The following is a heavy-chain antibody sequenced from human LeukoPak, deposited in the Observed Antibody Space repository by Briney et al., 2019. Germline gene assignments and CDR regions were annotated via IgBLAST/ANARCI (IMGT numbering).Heavy chain of an antibody. V-gene: IGHV4-34*01. J-gene: IGHJ4*02. CDR1: GGSFSGYY. CDR3: ASAPRQASIGGLDY. CDR2: INHSGST. D-gene: IGHD3-16*01. Sequence: SETLSLTCAVYGGSFSGYYWSWIRQPPGKGLEWIGEINHSGSTNYNPSLKSRVTISVDTSKNQFSLKLRSVTAADTALYYCASAPRQASIGGLDYWGQGTLVTVSS.